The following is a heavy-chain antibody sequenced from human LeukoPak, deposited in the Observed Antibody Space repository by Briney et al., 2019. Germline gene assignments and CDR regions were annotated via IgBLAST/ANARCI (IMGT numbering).Heavy chain of an antibody. CDR2: IRGSGGST. CDR1: GFTFSNYA. V-gene: IGHV3-23*01. D-gene: IGHD5-18*01. J-gene: IGHJ4*02. Sequence: GGSLRLSCAASGFTFSNYAMSWVRQAPGKGLEWVSGIRGSGGSTYYADSVKGRFTISRDNSKNALYLQMNSLRAEDTALYYCAKGGPVMNTAMVGGTLTHWGQGTLVTVSS. CDR3: AKGGPVMNTAMVGGTLTH.